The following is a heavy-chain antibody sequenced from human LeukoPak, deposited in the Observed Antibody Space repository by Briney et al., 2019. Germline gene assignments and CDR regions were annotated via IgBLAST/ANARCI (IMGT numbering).Heavy chain of an antibody. CDR1: GGTFSSYA. Sequence: PVASVKVSCKASGGTFSSYAISWVRQAPGQGLGWMGRIIPILGIANYAQKFQGRVTITADKSTSTAYMELSSLRSEDTAVYYCARGSSTLADYWGQGTLVTVSS. D-gene: IGHD4-17*01. J-gene: IGHJ4*02. V-gene: IGHV1-69*04. CDR3: ARGSSTLADY. CDR2: IIPILGIA.